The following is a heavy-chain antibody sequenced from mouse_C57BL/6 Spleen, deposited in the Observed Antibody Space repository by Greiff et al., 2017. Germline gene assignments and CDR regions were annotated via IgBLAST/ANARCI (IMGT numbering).Heavy chain of an antibody. CDR3: ARGTLYYSNSLFAY. V-gene: IGHV1-50*01. J-gene: IGHJ3*01. CDR1: GYTFTSYW. Sequence: QVPLKESGAELAKPGASVKLSCKASGYTFTSYWMHWVKQRPGPGLEWIGEIDPSDSYTNYNQKFKGKATLTVDTSSSTAYMQLSSLTSEDSAVYYCARGTLYYSNSLFAYWGQGTLVTVSA. D-gene: IGHD2-5*01. CDR2: IDPSDSYT.